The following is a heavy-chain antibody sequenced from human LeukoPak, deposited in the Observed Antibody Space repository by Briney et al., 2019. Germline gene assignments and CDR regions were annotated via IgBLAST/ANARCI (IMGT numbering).Heavy chain of an antibody. Sequence: SETLSLTCTVSGGSVSSGSYYWSWIRQPPGKGLEWIGYIYYSGSTNYNPSLKSRVTISVDTSKNQFSLKLSSVTAADTAVYYCARGAAMVRGYGMDVWGQGTTVTVSS. CDR3: ARGAAMVRGYGMDV. J-gene: IGHJ6*02. V-gene: IGHV4-61*01. D-gene: IGHD5-18*01. CDR1: GGSVSSGSYY. CDR2: IYYSGST.